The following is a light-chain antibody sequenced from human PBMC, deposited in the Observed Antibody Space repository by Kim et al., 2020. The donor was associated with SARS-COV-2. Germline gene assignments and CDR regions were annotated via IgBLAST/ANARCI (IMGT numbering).Light chain of an antibody. Sequence: EIVMTQSPATLSVSPGERATLSCRASESVRSNLAWFQQKPGQAPRLLIYGASMRATGVPARFSGSGSGTEFTLTISSLQSEDFAVYYCQQHHSWPPYTFAQGTKLEI. CDR1: ESVRSN. J-gene: IGKJ2*01. CDR3: QQHHSWPPYT. CDR2: GAS. V-gene: IGKV3-15*01.